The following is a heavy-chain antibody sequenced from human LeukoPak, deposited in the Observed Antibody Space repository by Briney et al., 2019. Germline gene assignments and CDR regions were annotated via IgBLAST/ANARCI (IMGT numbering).Heavy chain of an antibody. CDR2: IRTKSEGATT. CDR1: GFTVSDFW. Sequence: GGTLRLSCAASGFTVSDFWMIWVRQAPGRDLEWVGHIRTKSEGATTQYAAPVKGRFTVSRDDSKNTVYLQMDSLQSDDTAVYYCVKRWFDPWGQGALVTVSS. V-gene: IGHV3-15*01. J-gene: IGHJ5*02. CDR3: VKRWFDP.